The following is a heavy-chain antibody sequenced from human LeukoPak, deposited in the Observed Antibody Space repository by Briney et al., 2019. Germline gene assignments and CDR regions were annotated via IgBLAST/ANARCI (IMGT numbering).Heavy chain of an antibody. Sequence: PSETLSLTCTVSGGSISSSSYYWGWIRQPPGKGLEWIGSIYYSGSTNYNPSLKSRVTMSVDTSKNQFSLKLSSVTAADTAVYYCASATYYYDSSGYHRPEYYFDYWGQGTLVTVSS. V-gene: IGHV4-39*07. D-gene: IGHD3-22*01. J-gene: IGHJ4*02. CDR1: GGSISSSSYY. CDR3: ASATYYYDSSGYHRPEYYFDY. CDR2: IYYSGST.